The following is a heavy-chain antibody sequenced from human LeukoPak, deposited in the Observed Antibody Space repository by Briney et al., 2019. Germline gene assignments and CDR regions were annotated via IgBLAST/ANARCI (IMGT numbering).Heavy chain of an antibody. V-gene: IGHV4-30-2*01. J-gene: IGHJ4*02. CDR2: IYHSGST. Sequence: SQTLSLTCTVSGGSISSGGYYWSWIRQPPGKGLEWIGYIYHSGSTYYNPSLKSRVTISVDRSKNQFSLKLSSVTAADTAVYYCARATGYCSGGSCGTFGYWGQGTLVTVSS. CDR3: ARATGYCSGGSCGTFGY. CDR1: GGSISSGGYY. D-gene: IGHD2-15*01.